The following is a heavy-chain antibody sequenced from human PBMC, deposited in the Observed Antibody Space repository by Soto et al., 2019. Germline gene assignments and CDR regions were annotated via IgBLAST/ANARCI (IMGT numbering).Heavy chain of an antibody. CDR1: GYTFTTSD. CDR3: AGSRYTGTYSGRFLDY. CDR2: MNPDSGPA. J-gene: IGHJ4*02. V-gene: IGHV1-8*01. D-gene: IGHD1-26*01. Sequence: ASVKVSCKASGYTFTTSDINWVRQAPVQGLEWMGWMNPDSGPAAYAQKFQGRFTISRDSSKNTFYLQMNSLRAEDTAMYFCAGSRYTGTYSGRFLDYWGQGSLVTVSS.